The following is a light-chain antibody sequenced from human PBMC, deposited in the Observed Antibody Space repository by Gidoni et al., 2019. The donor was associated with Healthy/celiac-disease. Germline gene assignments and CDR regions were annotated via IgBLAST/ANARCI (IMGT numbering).Light chain of an antibody. CDR3: QQYDNLPRT. CDR2: DAS. J-gene: IGKJ2*01. V-gene: IGKV1-33*01. Sequence: DIQMTHSPSPLSSSVGDRVTTTCQASKDISKYLNWYQQKPGKAPKLLIYDASNLETGVPSRFSGSGSGTDFTFTISSLQPEDIATYYCQQYDNLPRTFGQGTKLEIK. CDR1: KDISKY.